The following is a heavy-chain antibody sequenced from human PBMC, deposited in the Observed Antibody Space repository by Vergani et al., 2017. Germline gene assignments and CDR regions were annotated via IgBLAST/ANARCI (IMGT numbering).Heavy chain of an antibody. V-gene: IGHV5-51*01. Sequence: EVELVQSGPEMRKPGESLKISCKGSEYSFGNYWIGWGRQMPGKGLEWMGIIYPADSDTRYSPSFQGQVTISADKSISTAFLQWDSLKASGTALYYCARHTAYTDSWGQGTLVTVSS. CDR2: IYPADSDT. CDR3: ARHTAYTDS. J-gene: IGHJ4*02. CDR1: EYSFGNYW. D-gene: IGHD3-16*01.